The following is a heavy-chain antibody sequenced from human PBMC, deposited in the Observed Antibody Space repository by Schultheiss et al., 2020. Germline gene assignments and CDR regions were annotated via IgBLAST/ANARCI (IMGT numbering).Heavy chain of an antibody. V-gene: IGHV3-33*05. J-gene: IGHJ4*02. CDR3: ARDRIRSPTVLYY. CDR2: ISYDGSNK. CDR1: GFTFSSYG. D-gene: IGHD4-17*01. Sequence: GGSLRLSCAASGFTFSSYGMHWVRQAPGKGLEWVAVISYDGSNKYYADSVKGRFTISRDNSKNTLYLQMNSLRAEDTAVYYCARDRIRSPTVLYYWGQGTLVTVYS.